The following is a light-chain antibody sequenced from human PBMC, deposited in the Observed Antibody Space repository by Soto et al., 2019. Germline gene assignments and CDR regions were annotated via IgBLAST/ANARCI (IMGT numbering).Light chain of an antibody. CDR3: QQYNSYPRT. CDR1: QSISSW. V-gene: IGKV1-5*03. J-gene: IGKJ1*01. CDR2: KAS. Sequence: DIQMTQSPSTLSASVGDRVTITCRASQSISSWLAWYQQKPGKAPKLLIYKASSLESGVPSRFSDSGSGTEFTLTIRSLHPDDFETYYCQQYNSYPRTFRQGT.